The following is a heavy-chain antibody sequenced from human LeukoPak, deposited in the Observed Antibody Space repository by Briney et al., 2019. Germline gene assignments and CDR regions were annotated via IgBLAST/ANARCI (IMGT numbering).Heavy chain of an antibody. Sequence: ASVKVSCKASGYTFIRYHMHWVRQAPGQRLEWMGWIVVGSGNTNYAQKFQERVTITRDMSTSTAYMELSSLRSEDTAVYYCAADRWLDGYNLDYWGQGTLVTVSS. CDR2: IVVGSGNT. CDR3: AADRWLDGYNLDY. CDR1: GYTFIRYH. D-gene: IGHD5-24*01. V-gene: IGHV1-58*02. J-gene: IGHJ4*02.